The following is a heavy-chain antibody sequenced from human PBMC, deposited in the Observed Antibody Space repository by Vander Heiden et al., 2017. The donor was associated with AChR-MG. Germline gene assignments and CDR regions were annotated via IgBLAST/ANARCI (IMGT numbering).Heavy chain of an antibody. CDR3: ARVSGATGQYYYYGMDV. CDR1: GFTFSSYG. V-gene: IGHV3-33*01. Sequence: QVQLVESGGGVVQPGRSLRLSFAASGFTFSSYGMHWVRQAPGKGLEWVAVIWYDGSNKYYADSVKGRFTISRDNSKNTLYLQMNSLRAEDTAVYYCARVSGATGQYYYYGMDVWGQGTTVTVSS. J-gene: IGHJ6*02. D-gene: IGHD1-26*01. CDR2: IWYDGSNK.